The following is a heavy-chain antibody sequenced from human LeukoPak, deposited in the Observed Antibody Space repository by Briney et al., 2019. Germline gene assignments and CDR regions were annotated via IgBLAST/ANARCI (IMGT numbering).Heavy chain of an antibody. CDR2: ISSSGSTI. J-gene: IGHJ4*02. CDR1: GFTFSDYY. V-gene: IGHV3-11*01. CDR3: ARRPYYYDSSGQVDY. Sequence: GGSLRLSCAASGFTFSDYYMSWIRQAPGKGLEGVSYISSSGSTIYYADSVKGRFTISRDNAKNSLYLQMNSLRAEDTAVYYCARRPYYYDSSGQVDYWGQGTLVTVSS. D-gene: IGHD3-22*01.